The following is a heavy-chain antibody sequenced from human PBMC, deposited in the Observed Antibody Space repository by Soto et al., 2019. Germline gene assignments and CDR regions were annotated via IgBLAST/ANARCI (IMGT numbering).Heavy chain of an antibody. CDR2: IIPIFGTA. D-gene: IGHD1-20*01. J-gene: IGHJ3*02. CDR3: ARSRYKWNEVYAFDI. Sequence: AAVKVSCKASGGTFSSYAISWVRQAPGQGLEWMGGIIPIFGTANYAQKFQGRVTITADESTSTAYMELSSLRSEDTAVYYCARSRYKWNEVYAFDIWGQGTMVIVSS. CDR1: GGTFSSYA. V-gene: IGHV1-69*13.